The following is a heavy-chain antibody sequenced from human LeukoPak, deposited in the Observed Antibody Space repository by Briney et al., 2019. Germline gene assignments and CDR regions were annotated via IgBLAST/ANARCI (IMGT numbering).Heavy chain of an antibody. CDR1: GYSFTSYW. V-gene: IGHV5-51*01. D-gene: IGHD3-10*01. J-gene: IGHJ4*02. CDR2: IYPGDSDT. CDR3: ARMDYYGSGSPLPYYFDY. Sequence: GESLKISCKGPGYSFTSYWIGWVRQMPGKGLEWMGIIYPGDSDTRYSPSFQGQVTISADKSISTAYLQWSSLKASDTAMYYCARMDYYGSGSPLPYYFDYWGQGTLVTVSS.